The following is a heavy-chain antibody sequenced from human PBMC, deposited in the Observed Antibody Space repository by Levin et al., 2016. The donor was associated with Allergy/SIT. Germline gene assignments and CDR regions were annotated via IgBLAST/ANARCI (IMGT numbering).Heavy chain of an antibody. V-gene: IGHV3-30-3*01. CDR3: AREEGRIAAIDY. J-gene: IGHJ4*02. D-gene: IGHD6-25*01. Sequence: WIRQPPGKGLEWVAVISYDGSNKYYADSVKGRFTISRDNSKNTLYLQMNSLRAEDTAVYYCAREEGRIAAIDYWGQGTLVTVSS. CDR2: ISYDGSNK.